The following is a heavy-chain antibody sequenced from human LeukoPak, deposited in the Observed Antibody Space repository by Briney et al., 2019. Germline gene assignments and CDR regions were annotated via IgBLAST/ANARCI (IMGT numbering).Heavy chain of an antibody. V-gene: IGHV3-21*01. D-gene: IGHD2-2*01. CDR2: ISNDAKYI. J-gene: IGHJ4*02. Sequence: GGSLRLSCAASGFTFSSYSMDWVRQAPGKGPEWVSSISNDAKYIYYADSLKGRFTISRDNSKNTLYLQMNSLRAEDTAVYYCARDNVVVVAHDYWGQGTLVTVSS. CDR1: GFTFSSYS. CDR3: ARDNVVVVAHDY.